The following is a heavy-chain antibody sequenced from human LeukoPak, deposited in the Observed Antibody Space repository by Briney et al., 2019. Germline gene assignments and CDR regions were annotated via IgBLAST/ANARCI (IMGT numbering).Heavy chain of an antibody. Sequence: GGSLRLSCAASGFTVSSNYMSWVRKAPGKGLEWVSVIYSGGSTCHADSVKGRFTISRDNSKNTLYLQMNSLRDEDTAVYYCARIVAGGAVDIWGQGTMVTVSS. CDR2: IYSGGST. D-gene: IGHD1-26*01. V-gene: IGHV3-66*01. J-gene: IGHJ3*02. CDR1: GFTVSSNY. CDR3: ARIVAGGAVDI.